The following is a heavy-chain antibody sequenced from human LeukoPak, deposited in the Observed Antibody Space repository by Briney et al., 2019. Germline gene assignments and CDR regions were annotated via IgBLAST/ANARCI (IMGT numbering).Heavy chain of an antibody. CDR3: ATRVQVATIESGAFDI. CDR1: GSTVSEIC. Sequence: ASVTLSCNVSGSTVSEICINWGSRAPEPRVQWLGGFDPEDGETIYAQKFQGRVTMTEDTSTDTAYMELSSLRSKDTAVYYCATRVQVATIESGAFDIWGQGTMVTVSS. CDR2: FDPEDGET. D-gene: IGHD5-12*01. V-gene: IGHV1-24*01. J-gene: IGHJ3*02.